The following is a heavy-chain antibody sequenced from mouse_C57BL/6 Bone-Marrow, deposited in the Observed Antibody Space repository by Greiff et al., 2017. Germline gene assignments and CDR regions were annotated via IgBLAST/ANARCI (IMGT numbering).Heavy chain of an antibody. CDR2: IDPSDSYT. CDR3: ARSYGNYVGDY. Sequence: QVQLKQPGAELVKPGASVKLSCKASGYTFTSYWMQWVKQRPGQGLEWIGEIDPSDSYTTYNQKFKGKATLTVDTSSSTAYMQLSSLTSEDSAVYYCARSYGNYVGDYWGQGTTLTVSS. CDR1: GYTFTSYW. V-gene: IGHV1-50*01. D-gene: IGHD2-1*01. J-gene: IGHJ2*01.